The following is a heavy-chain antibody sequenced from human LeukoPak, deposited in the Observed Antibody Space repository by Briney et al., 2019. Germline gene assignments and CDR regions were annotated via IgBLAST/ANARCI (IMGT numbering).Heavy chain of an antibody. D-gene: IGHD6-19*01. CDR3: ARDFTPKGYSSGWYKPFDY. CDR2: ISSSSSTI. Sequence: GGSLRLSCAASGFTFSSYSMNWVRQAPGKGLEWVSYISSSSSTIYYADSVKGRFTISRDNAKNSLYLQMNSLRAEDTAVYYCARDFTPKGYSSGWYKPFDYWGQGTLVTVSS. V-gene: IGHV3-48*01. J-gene: IGHJ4*02. CDR1: GFTFSSYS.